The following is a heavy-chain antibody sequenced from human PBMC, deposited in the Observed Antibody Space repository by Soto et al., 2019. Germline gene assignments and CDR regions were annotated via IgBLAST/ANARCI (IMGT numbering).Heavy chain of an antibody. CDR1: GYTFTAYY. D-gene: IGHD3-10*01. J-gene: IGHJ6*02. CDR2: INTKFGDT. Sequence: QVQLVQSGAEVKEPGDSVRVSCEASGYTFTAYYIHWVRQVPGRGLEWMGWINTKFGDTTYAQDFKGRVTMTRDMSISTVYMELSRLTSDDTAIYYCARNMDYFYGPGSGNGHGVWGQGTTVTVFS. CDR3: ARNMDYFYGPGSGNGHGV. V-gene: IGHV1-2*02.